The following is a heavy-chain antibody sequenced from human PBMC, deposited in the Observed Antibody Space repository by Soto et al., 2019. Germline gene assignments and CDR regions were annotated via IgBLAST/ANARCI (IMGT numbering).Heavy chain of an antibody. V-gene: IGHV1-18*01. CDR3: ARGRYGDY. CDR2: ISAHNGNT. J-gene: IGHJ4*02. Sequence: QVHLVQSGAEVKKPGASVKVSCKASGYTFTSYGITWVRQAPGQGLEWVGWISAHNGNTDYAQKLQGRVIVTRDTSTSTAYMELRGLRSDDTAVYYCARGRYGDYWGQGALVTVSS. D-gene: IGHD1-1*01. CDR1: GYTFTSYG.